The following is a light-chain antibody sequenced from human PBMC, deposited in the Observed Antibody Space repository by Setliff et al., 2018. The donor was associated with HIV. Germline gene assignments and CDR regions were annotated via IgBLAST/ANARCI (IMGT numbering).Light chain of an antibody. CDR1: SSDVGRYNY. CDR2: DVS. CDR3: CSYTSISTYV. J-gene: IGLJ1*01. Sequence: QCALAQPASVSGSPGQSITISCTGTSSDVGRYNYVSWYQQHPGKTPKLIIYDVSKWPSGVSNRFSASKSGNTASLTISGLQAEDEADYYCCSYTSISTYVFGTGTKVTVL. V-gene: IGLV2-14*03.